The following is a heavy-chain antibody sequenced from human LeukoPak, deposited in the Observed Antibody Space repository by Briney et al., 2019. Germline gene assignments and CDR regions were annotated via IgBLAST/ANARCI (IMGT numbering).Heavy chain of an antibody. CDR3: AKDFSQNRRRESYYMDV. CDR2: ISYDGSNK. Sequence: AGGSLRLSCAASGFTFSSYGMHWVRQAPGKGLEGGAVISYDGSNKYYAESVKGRFTISRDNSKTTLYLQMNSLRAEDTAVYYCAKDFSQNRRRESYYMDVWGKGTPVTVSS. J-gene: IGHJ6*03. CDR1: GFTFSSYG. D-gene: IGHD1-14*01. V-gene: IGHV3-30*18.